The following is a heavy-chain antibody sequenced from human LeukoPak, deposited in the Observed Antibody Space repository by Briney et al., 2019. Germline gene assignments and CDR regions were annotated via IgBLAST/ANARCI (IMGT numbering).Heavy chain of an antibody. Sequence: SETLSLTCTVSGGSISSGGYYWSWLRQHPGKGLEWIGYIYYSGSTYYNPSLKSRVTISVDTSKNQFSLKLSSVTAPDTAVYYCAVDSSGYYYFDYWGQGTLVTVSS. J-gene: IGHJ4*02. D-gene: IGHD3-22*01. CDR1: GGSISSGGYY. CDR2: IYYSGST. V-gene: IGHV4-31*03. CDR3: AVDSSGYYYFDY.